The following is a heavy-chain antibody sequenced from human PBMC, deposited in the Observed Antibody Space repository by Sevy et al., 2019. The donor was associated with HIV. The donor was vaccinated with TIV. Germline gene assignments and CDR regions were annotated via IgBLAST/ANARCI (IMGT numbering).Heavy chain of an antibody. J-gene: IGHJ6*02. CDR1: GYTFTGYY. CDR3: ARDRYTRSVYYYYGMDV. CDR2: INPNSGGT. V-gene: IGHV1-2*02. Sequence: ASVKVSCKASGYTFTGYYMHWVRQAPGQGLEWMGWINPNSGGTNYAQKFQGRVTMTRDTSISTAYMELSRLRSDDTAVYYCARDRYTRSVYYYYGMDVWGQGTTVTVSS. D-gene: IGHD1-26*01.